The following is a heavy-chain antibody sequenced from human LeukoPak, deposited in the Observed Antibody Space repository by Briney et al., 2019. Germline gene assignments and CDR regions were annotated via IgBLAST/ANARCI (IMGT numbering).Heavy chain of an antibody. V-gene: IGHV3-21*01. J-gene: IGHJ4*02. Sequence: GGSLRLSCAASGFTLRSYNMHWVRQAPGKGLEWVSYVSTSSYYIYYADSVKGRFTISRDDAKNSLFLQMNSLRAEDTAIYYCARDASGSSTGLIDSWGQGTLVTVSS. CDR2: VSTSSYYI. CDR3: ARDASGSSTGLIDS. D-gene: IGHD1-26*01. CDR1: GFTLRSYN.